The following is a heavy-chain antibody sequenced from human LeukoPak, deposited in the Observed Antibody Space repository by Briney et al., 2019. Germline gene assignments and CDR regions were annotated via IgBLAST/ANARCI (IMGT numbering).Heavy chain of an antibody. CDR3: ARGYCTGDSCSGAWFDP. V-gene: IGHV1-2*02. CDR1: GFTFTAYH. Sequence: ASVKVSCKASGFTFTAYHIHWVRQARGQGLEWIGWINPNSGGTNYAQKFQGRVTMTRDTSISTAYIELNRLRSDDTAVYYCARGYCTGDSCSGAWFDPWGRGTLVTVFS. D-gene: IGHD2-15*01. J-gene: IGHJ5*02. CDR2: INPNSGGT.